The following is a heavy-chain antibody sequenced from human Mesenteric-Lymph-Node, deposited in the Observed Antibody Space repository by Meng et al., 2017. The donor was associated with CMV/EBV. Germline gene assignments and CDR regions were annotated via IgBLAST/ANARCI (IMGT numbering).Heavy chain of an antibody. Sequence: SETLSLTCIVSGGPINSVDYYWTWIRQPPAKGLEWIGYIYYNGATYYNPSLKSRVAISMDTSKHQFSLKLTSVTAADTAVYFCVGDSSGYYFWDYWGQGSLVTVSS. CDR1: GGPINSVDYY. D-gene: IGHD3-22*01. J-gene: IGHJ4*02. CDR3: VGDSSGYYFWDY. V-gene: IGHV4-30-4*08. CDR2: IYYNGAT.